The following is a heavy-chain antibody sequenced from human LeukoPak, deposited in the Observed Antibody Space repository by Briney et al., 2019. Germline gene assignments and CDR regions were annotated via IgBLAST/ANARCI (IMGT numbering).Heavy chain of an antibody. CDR1: GFWFSNYG. CDR3: AKRDWPYYFDY. Sequence: GGSLRLSCAASGFWFSNYGINWVRQAPGKGLEWVSVTSGNGDDAFYADSVKGRFRISRDNSKNTVYLQMNSLRADDTVVYYCAKRDWPYYFDYWGQGTLVAVSS. V-gene: IGHV3-23*01. CDR2: TSGNGDDA. D-gene: IGHD3/OR15-3a*01. J-gene: IGHJ4*02.